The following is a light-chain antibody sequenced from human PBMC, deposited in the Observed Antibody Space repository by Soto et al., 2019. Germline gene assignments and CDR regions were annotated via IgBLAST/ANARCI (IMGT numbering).Light chain of an antibody. CDR3: QSYDTTLGTPL. CDR1: SSNIGAGHA. CDR2: GDN. V-gene: IGLV1-40*01. J-gene: IGLJ2*01. Sequence: QAVVTQPPSVSGAPGQRVIISCTGSSSNIGAGHAVHWYQQLPGTAPRLLIHGDNNRPSGAPDRFSASKSDTSASLAIAWLQAEDEANYYCQSYDTTLGTPLFGGGTKLTVL.